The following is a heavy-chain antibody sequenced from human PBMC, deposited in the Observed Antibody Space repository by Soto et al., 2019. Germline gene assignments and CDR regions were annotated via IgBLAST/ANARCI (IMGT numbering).Heavy chain of an antibody. CDR2: IYYTGST. Sequence: QLQLQESGPGRAKASETLSLTCTVSGGSISSTSYYWGWIRQPPGKGLEWIGSIYYTGSTYYNPSLKSRVTIYVDMSKNQFSLKLSSVTAADTAVYYCARLSDYDSNGYYLDYWGQGTLVTVSS. D-gene: IGHD3-22*01. CDR1: GGSISSTSYY. V-gene: IGHV4-39*01. CDR3: ARLSDYDSNGYYLDY. J-gene: IGHJ4*02.